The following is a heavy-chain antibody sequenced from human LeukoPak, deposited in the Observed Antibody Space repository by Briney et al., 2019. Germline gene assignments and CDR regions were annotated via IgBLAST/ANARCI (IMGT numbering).Heavy chain of an antibody. D-gene: IGHD3-16*02. J-gene: IGHJ4*02. CDR3: ARYVWGSYPTFEDY. CDR1: VGSISSYY. Sequence: SETLSLTCTVSVGSISSYYWSWIRQPPGKGLEWIGYIYYSGSTNYNPSLKSRVTISVDTSKNKFSLKLSSVTAADTAVYYCARYVWGSYPTFEDYWGQGTLVTVSS. V-gene: IGHV4-59*01. CDR2: IYYSGST.